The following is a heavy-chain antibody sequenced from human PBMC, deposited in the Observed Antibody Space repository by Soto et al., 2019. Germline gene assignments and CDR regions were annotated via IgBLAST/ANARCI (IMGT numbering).Heavy chain of an antibody. D-gene: IGHD6-13*01. Sequence: SGPTLVNPTQTLTLTCTFSGFSLSTSGVGVGWIRQPPGKALEWLALIYWDDDKRYSPSLKSRLTITKDTSKNQVVLTMTNMDPVDTATYYCXHGNPCKDSSSWPTFDYWGQGTLVTVSS. CDR2: IYWDDDK. CDR1: GFSLSTSGVG. J-gene: IGHJ4*02. CDR3: XHGNPCKDSSSWPTFDY. V-gene: IGHV2-5*02.